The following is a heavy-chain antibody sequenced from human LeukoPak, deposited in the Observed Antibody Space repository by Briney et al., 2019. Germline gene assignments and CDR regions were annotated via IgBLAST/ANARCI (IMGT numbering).Heavy chain of an antibody. CDR1: GGSISSGGYY. D-gene: IGHD3-10*01. J-gene: IGHJ4*02. CDR3: ARASYYGSGGDY. Sequence: SQTLSLTCTVSGGSISSGGYYWSWIRQPPGKGLEWIGYIYHSGSTYYNPSLKSRVTISVDRSKNQFSLKLSSVTAADTAVYYCARASYYGSGGDYWGQGTLVTVSS. CDR2: IYHSGST. V-gene: IGHV4-30-2*01.